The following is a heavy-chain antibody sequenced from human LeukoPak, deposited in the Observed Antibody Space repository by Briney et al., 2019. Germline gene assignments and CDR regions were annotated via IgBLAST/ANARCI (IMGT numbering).Heavy chain of an antibody. J-gene: IGHJ5*02. CDR1: GGSFSGYY. Sequence: SETLSLTCAVYGGSFSGYYWSWIRQPPGKGLEWIGEINHSGSTNYNPSLKSRVTISVDTSKNQFSLNLRSVTAADTAVYYCARLLSPGWYDPWGQGTLVTVSS. V-gene: IGHV4-34*01. CDR3: ARLLSPGWYDP. D-gene: IGHD2/OR15-2a*01. CDR2: INHSGST.